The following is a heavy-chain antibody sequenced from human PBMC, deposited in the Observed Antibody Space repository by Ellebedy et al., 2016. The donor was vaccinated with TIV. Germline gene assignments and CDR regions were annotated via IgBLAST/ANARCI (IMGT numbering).Heavy chain of an antibody. CDR3: ARDPVGVGPAFDI. J-gene: IGHJ3*02. V-gene: IGHV3-23*01. CDR2: ISGSGGKT. Sequence: PGGSLRLSCAASGLTFSSHAMSWVRQAPGKGLEWVSSISGSGGKTYYADSVKGRFTIPRDNSKDTLYLQVNSLRAEDTAVYYCARDPVGVGPAFDIWGQGTMVTVSS. CDR1: GLTFSSHA. D-gene: IGHD4-23*01.